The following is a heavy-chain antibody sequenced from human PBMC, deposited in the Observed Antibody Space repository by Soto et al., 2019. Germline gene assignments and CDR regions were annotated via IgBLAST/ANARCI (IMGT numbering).Heavy chain of an antibody. D-gene: IGHD3-3*01. CDR3: ARDRYSYYDFWSGSLPYYYYGMDV. V-gene: IGHV3-7*01. CDR2: IKQDGSEK. Sequence: GASVKVSCAASGFTFSSYWMSWVRQAPGKGLEWVANIKQDGSEKYYVDSVKGRFTISRDNAKNSLYLQMNSLRAEDTAVYYCARDRYSYYDFWSGSLPYYYYGMDVWGQGTTVTVSS. CDR1: GFTFSSYW. J-gene: IGHJ6*02.